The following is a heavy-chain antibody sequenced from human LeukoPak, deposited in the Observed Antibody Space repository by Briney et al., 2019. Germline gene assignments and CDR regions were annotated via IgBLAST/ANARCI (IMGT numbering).Heavy chain of an antibody. J-gene: IGHJ4*02. CDR2: IYYSGST. CDR3: ARTNTYYYDSSGYYYGY. Sequence: SQTLSLTCTVSGGSISSGDYYWSWIRQPPGKGLEWIGYIYYSGSTYYNPSLKSRVTISVDTSKNQFSLKLSSVTAADTAVYYCARTNTYYYDSSGYYYGYWGQGTLVTVSS. CDR1: GGSISSGDYY. D-gene: IGHD3-22*01. V-gene: IGHV4-30-4*01.